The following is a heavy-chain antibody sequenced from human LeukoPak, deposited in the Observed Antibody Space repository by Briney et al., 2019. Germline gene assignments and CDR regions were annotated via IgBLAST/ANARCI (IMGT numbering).Heavy chain of an antibody. CDR3: ARDPAAGTRPFDY. V-gene: IGHV1-69*13. CDR1: GGTFSSYA. D-gene: IGHD6-13*01. J-gene: IGHJ4*02. CDR2: IIPIFGTA. Sequence: GASVKVSCKASGGTFSSYAISWVRQAPGQGLEWMGGIIPIFGTANYAQKFQGRVTITADESTSTAYMELSSLRSEDTAVYYCARDPAAGTRPFDYWGQGTLVTVSS.